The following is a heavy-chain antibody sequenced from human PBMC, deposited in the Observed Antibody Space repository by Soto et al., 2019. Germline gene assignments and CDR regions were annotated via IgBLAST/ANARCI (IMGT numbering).Heavy chain of an antibody. CDR2: INADGSEK. J-gene: IGHJ4*02. D-gene: IGHD3-16*01. CDR3: GRSESSAYKS. Sequence: EVQLVESGGGLVQPGGSLRLSCAASGFTFSSSWMTWVRQTQGKGLAWVASINADGSEKDYVDSVRGRFTISRENARNSLYLQMNSLRAEDTALYYCGRSESSAYKSWGQGTLVTVSS. CDR1: GFTFSSSW. V-gene: IGHV3-7*01.